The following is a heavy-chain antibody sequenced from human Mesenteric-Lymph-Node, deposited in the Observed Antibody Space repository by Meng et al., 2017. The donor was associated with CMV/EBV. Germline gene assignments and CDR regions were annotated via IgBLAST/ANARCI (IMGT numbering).Heavy chain of an antibody. CDR2: INSDGSST. D-gene: IGHD3-3*01. CDR1: GFTFRSYG. CDR3: ARRANYDSRAFDI. Sequence: GVLKISCAASGFTFRSYGMHWVRQAPGKGLVWVSRINSDGSSTNYADSVKGRFTISRDNAKNTLYLQMNSLRAEDTAVYYCARRANYDSRAFDIWGQGTMVTVSS. J-gene: IGHJ3*02. V-gene: IGHV3-74*01.